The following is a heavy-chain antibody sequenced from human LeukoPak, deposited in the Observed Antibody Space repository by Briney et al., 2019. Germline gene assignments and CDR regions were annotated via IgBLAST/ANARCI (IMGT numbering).Heavy chain of an antibody. J-gene: IGHJ4*02. D-gene: IGHD2-21*02. CDR2: IKQDGSEK. V-gene: IGHV3-7*01. CDR3: ARTSAYWGCDRPAVFDY. CDR1: GFTFSSYW. Sequence: GGSLRLSCAASGFTFSSYWMSWVRQAPGKGLEWVANIKQDGSEKYYVESLKGRFTISTDNAKNSMYLKLNRLRAEDTAVHYCARTSAYWGCDRPAVFDYWGQGTLVTVSS.